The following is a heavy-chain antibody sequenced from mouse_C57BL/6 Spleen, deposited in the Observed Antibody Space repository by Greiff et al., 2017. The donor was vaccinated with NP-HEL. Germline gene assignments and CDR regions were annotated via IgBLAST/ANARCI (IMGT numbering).Heavy chain of an antibody. CDR3: ARARYYGSSLYYFDY. D-gene: IGHD1-1*01. CDR2: INYDGSST. Sequence: EVHLVESEGGLVQPGSSMKLSCTASGFTFSDYYMAWVRQVPEKGLEWVANINYDGSSTYYLDSLKSRFIISRDNAKNILYLQMSSLKSEDTATYYCARARYYGSSLYYFDYWGQGTTLTVSS. CDR1: GFTFSDYY. J-gene: IGHJ2*01. V-gene: IGHV5-16*01.